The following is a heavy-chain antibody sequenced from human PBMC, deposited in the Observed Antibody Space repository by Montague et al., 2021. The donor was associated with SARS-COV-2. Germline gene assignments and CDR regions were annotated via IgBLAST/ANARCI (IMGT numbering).Heavy chain of an antibody. Sequence: SETLSLTCSVSGGSISTSNYYWGWIRQPPGKGLEWIGSVYYSGSTYYNPPLKSRVTVSVDASKNQFSLRISSVTAADTAVYFCAGQSARSPFDHWGQGTLVTVSS. CDR3: AGQSARSPFDH. J-gene: IGHJ4*02. CDR1: GGSISTSNYY. D-gene: IGHD4/OR15-4a*01. V-gene: IGHV4-39*01. CDR2: VYYSGST.